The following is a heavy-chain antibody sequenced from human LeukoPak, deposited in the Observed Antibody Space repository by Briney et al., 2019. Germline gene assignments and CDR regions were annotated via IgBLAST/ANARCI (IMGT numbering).Heavy chain of an antibody. J-gene: IGHJ6*03. CDR2: IYYRGIT. Sequence: SETLSLTCTVSGGSISSSSYYWGWIRQPPGKGLEWIGNIYYRGITYYNPSLKSRVTISVDTSKNQFSLKLSSVTAADTAVYYCARRPTGTPSYYYYYMDVWGKGTTVTVSS. CDR3: ARRPTGTPSYYYYYMDV. D-gene: IGHD1-1*01. CDR1: GGSISSSSYY. V-gene: IGHV4-39*01.